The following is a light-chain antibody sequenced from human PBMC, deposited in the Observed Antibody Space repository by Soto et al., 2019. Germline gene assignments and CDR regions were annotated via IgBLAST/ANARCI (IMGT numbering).Light chain of an antibody. CDR1: LGIDNY. Sequence: IQLTQSPSSLSAFVGDRVTITCRASLGIDNYLAWYQQKPGKAPKLLIYAASTLEIGVPSRFSGSGSGTDFTLTISSLQPEDFATYSCLQHYSYPWTFGQGTKVEVK. CDR3: LQHYSYPWT. V-gene: IGKV1-9*01. CDR2: AAS. J-gene: IGKJ1*01.